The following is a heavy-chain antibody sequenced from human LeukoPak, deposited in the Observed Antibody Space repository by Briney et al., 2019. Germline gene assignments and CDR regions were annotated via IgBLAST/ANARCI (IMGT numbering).Heavy chain of an antibody. CDR1: GFSFSSYA. Sequence: PGGSLRLSGAASGFSFSSYAMSWVRQAPGKGLEWVSGISSSGGSPYYADSVQGRLTISRDNSKNTLFLQMTGLRAEDTAVYYCADLGTTYYYDRSTYWGQGTLVAVSS. J-gene: IGHJ4*02. D-gene: IGHD3-22*01. CDR3: ADLGTTYYYDRSTY. CDR2: ISSSGGSP. V-gene: IGHV3-23*01.